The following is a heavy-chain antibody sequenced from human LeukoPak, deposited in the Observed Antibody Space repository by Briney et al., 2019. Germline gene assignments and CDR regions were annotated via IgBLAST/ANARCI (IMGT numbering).Heavy chain of an antibody. CDR1: GLTFSSYA. CDR2: ISGTGANT. D-gene: IGHD6-19*01. V-gene: IGHV3-23*01. Sequence: RGSLRLSCAVSGLTFSSYAMTWVRQAPGKGLEWVSAISGTGANTYYADSVKGRFTTSRDNPRSTLYLQMNSLSNEDTAVYYCAYADNNGWYYFDYWGQGTLVTVSS. CDR3: AYADNNGWYYFDY. J-gene: IGHJ4*02.